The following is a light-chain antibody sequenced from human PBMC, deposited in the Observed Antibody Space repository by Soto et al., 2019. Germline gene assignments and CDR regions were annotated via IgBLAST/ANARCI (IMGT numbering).Light chain of an antibody. Sequence: QSVLTQPASVSGSPGQSITISCTGTSSDVGSYNLVSWYQQHPGKAPKLMIYGVSERPSGVSNRFSGSKSGNTASLTISGLQAEDEADYYCCSYAGSRIHVVFGGGTKVTVL. V-gene: IGLV2-23*02. J-gene: IGLJ2*01. CDR3: CSYAGSRIHVV. CDR2: GVS. CDR1: SSDVGSYNL.